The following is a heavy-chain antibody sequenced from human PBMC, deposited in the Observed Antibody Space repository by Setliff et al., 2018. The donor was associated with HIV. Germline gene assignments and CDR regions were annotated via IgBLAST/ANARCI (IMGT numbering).Heavy chain of an antibody. CDR2: IYNSAST. CDR3: ARARRAGSGPKYFQH. J-gene: IGHJ1*01. V-gene: IGHV4-59*12. CDR1: GDSISTDY. D-gene: IGHD2-15*01. Sequence: SETLSLTCTVSGDSISTDYWTWIRQPPGKGLEWIGYIYNSASTNYNPSLKSRVTISRDMSKNQFSLRLSSVTAADTAVYYCARARRAGSGPKYFQHWGQGTLVTVSS.